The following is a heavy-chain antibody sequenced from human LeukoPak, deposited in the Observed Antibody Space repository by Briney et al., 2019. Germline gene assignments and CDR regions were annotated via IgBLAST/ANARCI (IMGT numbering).Heavy chain of an antibody. CDR3: ARDNEGYCSSTSCST. CDR2: IYYTGTT. J-gene: IGHJ5*02. V-gene: IGHV4-39*07. D-gene: IGHD2-2*01. Sequence: SETLSLTCTVSGGSIDNSIYYWGWIRQSPEKGLEWIGSIYYTGTTNYNPSLESRVTISVDASNNQVSLKLSSVTAADTAVYYCARDNEGYCSSTSCSTWGQGTLVTVSS. CDR1: GGSIDNSIYY.